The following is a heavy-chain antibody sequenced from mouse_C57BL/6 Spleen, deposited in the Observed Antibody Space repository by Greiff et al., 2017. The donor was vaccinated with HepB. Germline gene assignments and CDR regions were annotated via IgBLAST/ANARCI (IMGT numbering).Heavy chain of an antibody. CDR1: GYTFTSYW. CDR2: IYPSDSET. Sequence: QVQLQQSGAELVRPGSSVKLSCKASGYTFTSYWMDWVKQRPGQGLEWIGNIYPSDSETHYNQKFKDKATLTVDKSSSTAYMQLSSLTAEDSAVYYCARSPGTGFAYGGQGTLVTVSA. V-gene: IGHV1-61*01. CDR3: ARSPGTGFAY. J-gene: IGHJ3*01. D-gene: IGHD3-3*01.